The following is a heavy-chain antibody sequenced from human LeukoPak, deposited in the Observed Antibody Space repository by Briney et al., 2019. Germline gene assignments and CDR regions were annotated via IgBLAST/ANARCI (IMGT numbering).Heavy chain of an antibody. J-gene: IGHJ3*02. CDR3: ARLLNNDNAGDPDTFDM. Sequence: SEALSLTCSAAGSSISRHYWSWIRQPAGKGRELIGYISYSGGTKYNPSFQSRVTISLDTSKTHFSLKLTSVTAADTAMYYCARLLNNDNAGDPDTFDMWGPGTMVTVSS. CDR1: GSSISRHY. D-gene: IGHD4-17*01. CDR2: ISYSGGT. V-gene: IGHV4-59*08.